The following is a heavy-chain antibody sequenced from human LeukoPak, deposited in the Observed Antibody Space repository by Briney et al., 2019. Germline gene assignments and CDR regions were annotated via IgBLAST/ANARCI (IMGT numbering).Heavy chain of an antibody. V-gene: IGHV3-33*01. CDR2: IWYDGSNK. D-gene: IGHD3-22*01. CDR3: ARDWVITMIVEYWFDP. CDR1: GFTFSSYG. J-gene: IGHJ5*02. Sequence: GGSLRLSCAASGFTFSSYGMHWVRQAPGKGLEWVAVIWYDGSNKYYADSVKGRFTISRDSSKNTLYLQMNSLRAEDTAVYYCARDWVITMIVEYWFDPSGQGTLVTVCS.